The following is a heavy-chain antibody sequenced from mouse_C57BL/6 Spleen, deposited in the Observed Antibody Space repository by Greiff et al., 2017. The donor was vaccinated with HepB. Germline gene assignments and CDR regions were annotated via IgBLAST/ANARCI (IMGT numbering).Heavy chain of an antibody. CDR1: GFTFSDFY. CDR3: ARVYYDYDAWYFDV. J-gene: IGHJ1*03. D-gene: IGHD2-4*01. V-gene: IGHV7-1*01. CDR2: SRNKANDYTT. Sequence: DVMLVESGGGLVQSGRSLRLSCATSGFTFSDFYMEWVRQAPGKGLEWIAASRNKANDYTTEYSASVKGRFIVSRDTSQSILYLQMNALRAEDTAIYYCARVYYDYDAWYFDVWGTGTTVTVSS.